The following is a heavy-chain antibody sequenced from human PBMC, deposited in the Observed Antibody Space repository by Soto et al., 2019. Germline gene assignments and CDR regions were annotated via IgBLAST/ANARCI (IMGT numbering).Heavy chain of an antibody. CDR3: ARGSSGWPPRLDY. CDR2: IYYSGST. Sequence: QVQLQESGPGLVKPSETLSLNCTVSGGPISSYYWSWIRQSPGKGLEWIGYIYYSGSTNYNPSLKSRVTISVDTSKNQFYLELSSVTAEDPAVYYCARGSSGWPPRLDYWGQGTLVTVSS. D-gene: IGHD6-19*01. V-gene: IGHV4-59*01. J-gene: IGHJ4*02. CDR1: GGPISSYY.